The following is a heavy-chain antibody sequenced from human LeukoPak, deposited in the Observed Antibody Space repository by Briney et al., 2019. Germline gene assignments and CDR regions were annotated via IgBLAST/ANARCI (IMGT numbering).Heavy chain of an antibody. CDR2: IKSKTDGGTT. J-gene: IGHJ4*02. V-gene: IGHV3-15*01. Sequence: TGGSLRLSCAASGFTFSNAWMSWVRQAPGKGLEWVGRIKSKTDGGTTDYAAPVKGRFTISRDDSKNTLHLQMNSLKTEDTAVYYCTTSPYIAAAGKDYWGQGTLVTVSS. D-gene: IGHD6-13*01. CDR3: TTSPYIAAAGKDY. CDR1: GFTFSNAW.